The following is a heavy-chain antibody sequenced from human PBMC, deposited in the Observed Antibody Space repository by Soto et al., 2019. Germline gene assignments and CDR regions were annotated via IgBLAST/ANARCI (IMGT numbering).Heavy chain of an antibody. CDR2: ISASGTAT. CDR1: GSSINTYA. CDR3: AKDIRLELRGGDY. Sequence: EVQLLESGGGLVQPGGSLRLSCAASGSSINTYAMTWVRQAPGKGLEWVSLISASGTATYYANSVKGRFTISRDNSKNMVYLQMNSLRAEDTAVYFCAKDIRLELRGGDYWGQGTLVTVSS. V-gene: IGHV3-23*01. D-gene: IGHD1-7*01. J-gene: IGHJ4*02.